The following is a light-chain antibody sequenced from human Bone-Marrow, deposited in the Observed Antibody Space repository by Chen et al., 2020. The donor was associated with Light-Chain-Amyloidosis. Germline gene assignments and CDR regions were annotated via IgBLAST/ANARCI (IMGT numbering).Light chain of an antibody. Sequence: NFTLTQPHSVSESPGKTVIISCTRSSGSIATNYVQWYQQRPGSSPTTVIYDDDQRPSGVPDRFSGSIDRSSNSASLTISGLKTEDEADYYCQSYQGSSQGVFGGGTKLTVL. CDR3: QSYQGSSQGV. J-gene: IGLJ3*02. CDR2: DDD. CDR1: SGSIATNY. V-gene: IGLV6-57*01.